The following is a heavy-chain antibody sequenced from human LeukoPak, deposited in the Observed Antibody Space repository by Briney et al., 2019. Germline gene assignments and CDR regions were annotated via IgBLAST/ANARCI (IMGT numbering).Heavy chain of an antibody. Sequence: GGSLRLSCAASGFSFSFYWMHWVRQAPGKGLEWVSFIYSDNTHYSDSVKGRFTISRDNSKNTLYLQMNSLRAEDTAVYYCARRAGAYSHPYDYWGQGTLVTVSS. CDR1: GFSFSFYW. V-gene: IGHV3-53*01. J-gene: IGHJ4*02. CDR3: ARRAGAYSHPYDY. CDR2: IYSDNT. D-gene: IGHD4/OR15-4a*01.